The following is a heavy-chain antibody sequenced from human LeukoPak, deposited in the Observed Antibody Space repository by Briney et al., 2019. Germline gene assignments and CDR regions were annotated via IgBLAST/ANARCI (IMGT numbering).Heavy chain of an antibody. J-gene: IGHJ6*02. D-gene: IGHD3-3*01. Sequence: SETLSLTCTVSGGSISSGGYYWSWIRQHPGKGLEWIGYIYYSGSTNYNPSLKSRVTISVDTSKNQFSLKLNSVTAADTAVYYCARGRYAYYDFWSGYYNPDYYYYGMDVWGQGTTVTVSS. CDR1: GGSISSGGYY. CDR2: IYYSGST. V-gene: IGHV4-61*08. CDR3: ARGRYAYYDFWSGYYNPDYYYYGMDV.